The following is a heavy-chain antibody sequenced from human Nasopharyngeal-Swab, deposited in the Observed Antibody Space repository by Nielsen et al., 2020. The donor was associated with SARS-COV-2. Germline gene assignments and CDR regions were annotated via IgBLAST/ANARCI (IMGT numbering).Heavy chain of an antibody. CDR1: GFTFSSYS. D-gene: IGHD6-13*01. J-gene: IGHJ5*02. CDR3: ARVNPQYSSSFNWFDP. CDR2: ISSSSSYI. V-gene: IGHV3-21*01. Sequence: GESLKISCAASGFTFSSYSMNWVRQAPGKGLEWVSSISSSSSYIYYADSVKGRFTISRDNAKNSLYLQMNSLRAEDTAVYYCARVNPQYSSSFNWFDPWGQGTLVTVSS.